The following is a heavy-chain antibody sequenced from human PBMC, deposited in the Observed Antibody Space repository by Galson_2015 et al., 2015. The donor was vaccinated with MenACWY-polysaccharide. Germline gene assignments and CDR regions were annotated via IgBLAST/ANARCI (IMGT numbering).Heavy chain of an antibody. V-gene: IGHV4-39*01. J-gene: IGHJ5*02. D-gene: IGHD6-13*01. CDR3: ARHTAPGIAATGRAFDP. CDR1: GDSISRDSFY. CDR2: IYYSGNT. Sequence: VTLSLACTVSGDSISRDSFYWGWIRQPPGQGLEWIGSIYYSGNTYDNPSLKSRVTLSVDTSKTQFSLKLHSVTAADTAVYYGARHTAPGIAATGRAFDPWGQGTLVTVSS.